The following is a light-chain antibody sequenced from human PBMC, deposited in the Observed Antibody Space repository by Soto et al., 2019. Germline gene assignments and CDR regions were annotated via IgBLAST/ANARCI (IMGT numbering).Light chain of an antibody. CDR3: QQYGSSSIT. Sequence: VSPHERGNSAGRASQSVDISLAWYQQKPGQAPRLLIYDASKRATGIPARFSGSGSGTDFTLTIGRLEPEDFAVYYCQQYGSSSITFGQGTRLENK. V-gene: IGKV3-20*01. CDR2: DAS. CDR1: QSVDIS. J-gene: IGKJ5*01.